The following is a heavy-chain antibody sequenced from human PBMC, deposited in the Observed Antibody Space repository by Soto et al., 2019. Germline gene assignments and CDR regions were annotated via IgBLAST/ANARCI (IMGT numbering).Heavy chain of an antibody. V-gene: IGHV4-30-4*01. CDR1: GGSISFDHYH. D-gene: IGHD2-21*02. J-gene: IGHJ6*02. Sequence: QVQLQQSGPGLVKPSQTLSLTCTVSGGSISFDHYHWTWIRQPPGKGLEWIGYVHYSGSVLYNPSLQSRVSISVDTSNNQFSLKLSSVTAADTAVYFCAREDDGGDRDYYGLDVWGQGTTVTVSS. CDR2: VHYSGSV. CDR3: AREDDGGDRDYYGLDV.